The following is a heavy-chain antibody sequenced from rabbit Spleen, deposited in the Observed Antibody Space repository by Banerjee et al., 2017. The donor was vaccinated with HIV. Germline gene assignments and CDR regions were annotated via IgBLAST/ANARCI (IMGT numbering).Heavy chain of an antibody. CDR1: GFSFSAGYY. Sequence: QSLEESGGDLVKPGASLTLPCTASGFSFSAGYYMCWVRQAPGKGLEWIACIHAGSRNNIYYASWAKGRFTISKTSSTTVTLQMTSLTAADTATYFCGRRYIGKAITSLNLWGPGTLVTVS. CDR3: GRRYIGKAITSLNL. V-gene: IGHV1S40*01. D-gene: IGHD3-1*01. J-gene: IGHJ4*01. CDR2: IHAGSRNNI.